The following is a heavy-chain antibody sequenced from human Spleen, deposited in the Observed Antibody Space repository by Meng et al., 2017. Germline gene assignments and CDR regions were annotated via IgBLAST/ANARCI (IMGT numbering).Heavy chain of an antibody. D-gene: IGHD4-11*01. Sequence: EVQLVEFGGGLVQPGGSLRLSCAASGFTFSTFWMHWVRQAPGKGLVWVSRINSDGSSVNYADSVKGRFTISRDNAKNTLYLQLNSLRAEDTAVYYCARSDYSYWGQGTLVTVSS. V-gene: IGHV3-74*01. CDR3: ARSDYSY. J-gene: IGHJ4*02. CDR2: INSDGSSV. CDR1: GFTFSTFW.